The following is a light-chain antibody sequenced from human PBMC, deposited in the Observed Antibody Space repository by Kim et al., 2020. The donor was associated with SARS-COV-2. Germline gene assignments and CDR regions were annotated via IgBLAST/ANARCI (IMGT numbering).Light chain of an antibody. CDR1: SSDVGCSGY. J-gene: IGLJ2*01. CDR3: TSSGSGATVI. Sequence: QSALTQPASVSGSPGQSITMSCTGTSSDVGCSGYVSWYQQFPGKAPKLMIYDVIDRPSGVSTRFSGSKSGNTASLTISGLQAEDEADYYCTSSGSGATVIFGGGTQLTVL. CDR2: DVI. V-gene: IGLV2-14*03.